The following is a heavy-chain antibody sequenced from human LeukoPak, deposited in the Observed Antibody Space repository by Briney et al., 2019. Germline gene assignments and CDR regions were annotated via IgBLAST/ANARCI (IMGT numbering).Heavy chain of an antibody. CDR2: IYYSGST. J-gene: IGHJ1*01. D-gene: IGHD3-3*01. CDR1: GGSISSSSYY. V-gene: IGHV4-39*07. Sequence: PSETLSLTCTVSGGSISSSSYYWGWIRQPPGKGLEWIGSIYYSGSTYYNPSLKSRVTISVDTSKNQFSLKLSSVTAADTAVYYCARRDFWSGYYSPGWFQHWGQGTLVTVSS. CDR3: ARRDFWSGYYSPGWFQH.